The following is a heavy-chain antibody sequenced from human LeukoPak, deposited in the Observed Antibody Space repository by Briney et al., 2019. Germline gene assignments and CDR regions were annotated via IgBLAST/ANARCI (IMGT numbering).Heavy chain of an antibody. D-gene: IGHD1-1*01. CDR1: GFTFSSNW. CDR3: TTDERAAMGH. Sequence: GGSLRLSCAASGFTFSSNWMHWVRQAPGKGLEWVGRVKSQTDGGTTDYAAPVKGRFTISRDDSKNTLYLQMNSLKTEDTAVYYCTTDERAAMGHWGQGTLVTVSS. CDR2: VKSQTDGGTT. J-gene: IGHJ4*02. V-gene: IGHV3-15*01.